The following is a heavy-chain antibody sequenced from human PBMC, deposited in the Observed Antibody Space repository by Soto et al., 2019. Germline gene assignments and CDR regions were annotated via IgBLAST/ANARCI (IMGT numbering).Heavy chain of an antibody. D-gene: IGHD2-8*01. CDR1: GYTFTSYG. V-gene: IGHV1-18*01. Sequence: GASVKVSCKASGYTFTSYGISWVRQAPGQGLEWMGWISAYNGNTNYAQKLQGRVTMTTDTSTSTAYMELRSLRSDDTAVYYCARGRQYCTNGVCYIAYFDYWGQGTLVTVSS. J-gene: IGHJ4*02. CDR3: ARGRQYCTNGVCYIAYFDY. CDR2: ISAYNGNT.